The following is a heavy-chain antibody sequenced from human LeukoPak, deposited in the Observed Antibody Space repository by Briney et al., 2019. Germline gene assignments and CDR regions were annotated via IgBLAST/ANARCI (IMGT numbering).Heavy chain of an antibody. Sequence: PGGSLRLSCAASGFTFSSYWMSWVRQAPGKGLEWVANIKEDGSEKYYADSVKGRFTISRDNAKNSLYLQMNSLRAEDTAVYYCARDGTTVPTRTFDYWGQGTLVTVSS. D-gene: IGHD4-17*01. CDR2: IKEDGSEK. J-gene: IGHJ4*02. V-gene: IGHV3-7*01. CDR1: GFTFSSYW. CDR3: ARDGTTVPTRTFDY.